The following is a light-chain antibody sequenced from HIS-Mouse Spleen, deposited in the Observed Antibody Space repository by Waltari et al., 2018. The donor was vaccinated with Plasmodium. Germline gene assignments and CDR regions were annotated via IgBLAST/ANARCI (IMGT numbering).Light chain of an antibody. Sequence: IVLTQSTGTLSLSPVDRATLYYRASQRVSSRYLALYQQKPGQATRLLNYGASSRATGIPDRFSGSVSGTDFTLTISRLEPEDFAVYYCQQYGSSPTFGQGTKLEIK. J-gene: IGKJ2*01. V-gene: IGKV3-20*01. CDR2: GAS. CDR3: QQYGSSPT. CDR1: QRVSSRY.